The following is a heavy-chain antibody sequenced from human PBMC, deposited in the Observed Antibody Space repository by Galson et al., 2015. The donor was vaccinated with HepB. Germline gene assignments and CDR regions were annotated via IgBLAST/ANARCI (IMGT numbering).Heavy chain of an antibody. V-gene: IGHV3-23*01. Sequence: SLRLSCAASGFTFSSYAMSWVRQAPGKGLEWVSTISDGDGNTFYADSVKGRFTISRDSSKNALNLQMNSLRAEDTAVYYCAKDVSEGMAFDYCGQGTLVTVSS. J-gene: IGHJ4*02. D-gene: IGHD1-14*01. CDR3: AKDVSEGMAFDY. CDR1: GFTFSSYA. CDR2: ISDGDGNT.